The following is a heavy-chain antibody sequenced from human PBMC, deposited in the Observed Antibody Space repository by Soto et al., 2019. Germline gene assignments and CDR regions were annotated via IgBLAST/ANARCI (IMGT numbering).Heavy chain of an antibody. D-gene: IGHD2-15*01. CDR2: ISWNSGSI. CDR1: EFTFDDYA. Sequence: EVQLVESGGGLVQPGRSLRLSCAASEFTFDDYAMHWVRQAPGKGLEWVSGISWNSGSIGYADSVKGRFTISRDNAKNSLYLQMNSLRAEDTALYYCAKDIGRDMPVVVVAATGSFDYWGQGTLVTVSS. CDR3: AKDIGRDMPVVVVAATGSFDY. J-gene: IGHJ4*02. V-gene: IGHV3-9*01.